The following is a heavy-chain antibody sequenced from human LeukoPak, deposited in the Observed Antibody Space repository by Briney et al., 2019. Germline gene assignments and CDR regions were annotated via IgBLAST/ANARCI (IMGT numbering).Heavy chain of an antibody. Sequence: PSETLSLTCTVSGGSISSYYWSWIRPPPGKGLEWIGYIYYSGSTNYNPSLKSRVTISVDTSKNQFSLKLSSVIAADTAVYYCARATYSSGWDYWGQGTLVTVSS. CDR2: IYYSGST. CDR3: ARATYSSGWDY. J-gene: IGHJ4*02. CDR1: GGSISSYY. V-gene: IGHV4-59*01. D-gene: IGHD6-19*01.